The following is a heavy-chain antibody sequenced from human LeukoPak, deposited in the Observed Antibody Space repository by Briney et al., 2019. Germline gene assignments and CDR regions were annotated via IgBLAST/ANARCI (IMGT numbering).Heavy chain of an antibody. CDR2: ISASGGGT. CDR1: GFTFSSYA. CDR3: AKERDGDYVRYTHY. V-gene: IGHV3-23*01. D-gene: IGHD4-17*01. Sequence: GGSLRLSCAASGFTFSSYAMTWVRQAPGKGLEWVSSISASGGGTYYADSVKGRFTISRDNSKNALYLQLSSLRADDTAVYHCAKERDGDYVRYTHYWGQGTLVTVSS. J-gene: IGHJ4*02.